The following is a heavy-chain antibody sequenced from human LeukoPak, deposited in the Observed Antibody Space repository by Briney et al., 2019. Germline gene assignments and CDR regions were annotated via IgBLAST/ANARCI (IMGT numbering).Heavy chain of an antibody. CDR1: GYTFTGYY. V-gene: IGHV1-2*02. J-gene: IGHJ6*03. D-gene: IGHD6-6*01. Sequence: ASVNVSCKASGYTFTGYYMHWVRQAPGQGLEWMGGINPNSGGTNYAQKFQGRVTMTRDTSISTAYMELSRLRSDDTAVYYCARRAPFGSSGDYYYMDVWGKGTTVTVSS. CDR2: INPNSGGT. CDR3: ARRAPFGSSGDYYYMDV.